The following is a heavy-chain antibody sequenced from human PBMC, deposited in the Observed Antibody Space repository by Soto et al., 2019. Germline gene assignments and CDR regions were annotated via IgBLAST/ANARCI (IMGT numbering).Heavy chain of an antibody. CDR3: ARGREHIVVVTAIWGNWFDP. J-gene: IGHJ5*02. CDR1: GGSFSGYY. CDR2: VNHSGST. D-gene: IGHD2-21*02. Sequence: SETLSLTCAVYGGSFSGYYWSWIRQPPGKGLEWIGEVNHSGSTNYNPSLKSRVTISVDTSKNQFSLKLSSVTAADTAVYYCARGREHIVVVTAIWGNWFDPWGQGTLVTVSS. V-gene: IGHV4-34*01.